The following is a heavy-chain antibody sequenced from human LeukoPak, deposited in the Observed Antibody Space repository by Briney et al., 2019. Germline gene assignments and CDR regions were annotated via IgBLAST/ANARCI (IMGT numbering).Heavy chain of an antibody. V-gene: IGHV4-39*07. J-gene: IGHJ4*02. D-gene: IGHD5-12*01. CDR3: ARATYSGYSGYDYKFDY. Sequence: SETLSLTCTVSGGSIRSSSYYWGWIRQPPGKGLEWIGSIYYSGSTYYNPSLKSRVTMSVDTSKNQFSLKLKSVTAADTAVYYCARATYSGYSGYDYKFDYWGQGTLVTVSS. CDR1: GGSIRSSSYY. CDR2: IYYSGST.